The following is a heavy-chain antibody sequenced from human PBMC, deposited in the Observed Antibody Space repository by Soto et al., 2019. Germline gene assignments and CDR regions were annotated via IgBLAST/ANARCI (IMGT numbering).Heavy chain of an antibody. CDR3: ARAPPGPAPRWGV. Sequence: SETLSLTCTASNGSISSGGYSWSWIRQTPGKGLEWIGYIYPTGKTYYNPSLKNRATLSIDTSQNQFSLQLTSVTAADTAVYYCARAPPGPAPRWGVWGHGTTVTVSS. D-gene: IGHD3-16*01. CDR1: NGSISSGGYS. J-gene: IGHJ6*02. CDR2: IYPTGKT. V-gene: IGHV4-30-2*01.